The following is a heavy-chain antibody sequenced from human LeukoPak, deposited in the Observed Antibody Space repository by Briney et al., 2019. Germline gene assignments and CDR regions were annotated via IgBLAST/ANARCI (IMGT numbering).Heavy chain of an antibody. Sequence: SETLSLTCAVYGGSFSGYYWSWIRQPPGKGLEWIGEINHSGSTNYNPSLKSRVTISVDTSKNQFSLKLSSVTAADTAVYYCARLRSVIWFGPTMDVWGKGTTVTISS. D-gene: IGHD3-10*01. J-gene: IGHJ6*03. V-gene: IGHV4-34*01. CDR2: INHSGST. CDR3: ARLRSVIWFGPTMDV. CDR1: GGSFSGYY.